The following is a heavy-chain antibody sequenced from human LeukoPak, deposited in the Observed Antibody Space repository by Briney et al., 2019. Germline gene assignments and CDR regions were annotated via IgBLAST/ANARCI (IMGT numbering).Heavy chain of an antibody. CDR3: AREGFTEDTPLALDY. V-gene: IGHV3-23*01. D-gene: IGHD5-18*01. CDR2: ITASGGT. Sequence: GGSLRLSCAASGFTFSSYAMSWVRQAPGKGLGWVSTITASGGTYYADSLKGRFTISRDNSKNTLYVQMTSLRAEDTAVYYCAREGFTEDTPLALDYWGQGTLVTVSS. J-gene: IGHJ4*02. CDR1: GFTFSSYA.